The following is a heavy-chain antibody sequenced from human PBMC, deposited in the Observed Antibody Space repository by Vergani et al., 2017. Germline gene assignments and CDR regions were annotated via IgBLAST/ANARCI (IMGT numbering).Heavy chain of an antibody. J-gene: IGHJ6*02. V-gene: IGHV3-23*01. Sequence: EVQLLESGGGLVQPGGSLRLSCAASGFTFSSYAMSWVRQAPGKGLEWVSAISGSGGSTYYADSVKGRFTISRDNSKNTLYLQMNSLRAEDTAVYYCAKGSSGYDPPPYYDYGMDVWGQGTTVTVSS. CDR1: GFTFSSYA. CDR3: AKGSSGYDPPPYYDYGMDV. CDR2: ISGSGGST. D-gene: IGHD5-12*01.